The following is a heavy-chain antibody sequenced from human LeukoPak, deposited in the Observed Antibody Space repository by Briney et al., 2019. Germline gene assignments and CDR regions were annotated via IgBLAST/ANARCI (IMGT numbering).Heavy chain of an antibody. Sequence: GGSLRLSCAASGITFSTYWMSWVRQAPGKGLEWLANIKQDGSEKYYLDSVKGRFTISRDNAKNSLYLQMNSLRPEDTAAYYCATTEHWLPQGVDYWGQGTLVTVSS. J-gene: IGHJ4*02. CDR1: GITFSTYW. D-gene: IGHD6-19*01. CDR3: ATTEHWLPQGVDY. V-gene: IGHV3-7*01. CDR2: IKQDGSEK.